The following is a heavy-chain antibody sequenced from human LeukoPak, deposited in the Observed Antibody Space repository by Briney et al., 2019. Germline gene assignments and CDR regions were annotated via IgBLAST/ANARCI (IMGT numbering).Heavy chain of an antibody. D-gene: IGHD3-3*01. CDR1: GFTFSSYG. CDR2: IWNDGSNT. Sequence: GGSLRLSCAASGFTFSSYGMHWVRQAPGKGLEWVAIIWNDGSNTYYGDSVKGRFTISRDNAKNSLYLQMNSLRAEDTAVYYCATPLVRFSGWTHFVDYWGQGTLVTVSS. J-gene: IGHJ4*02. CDR3: ATPLVRFSGWTHFVDY. V-gene: IGHV3-33*03.